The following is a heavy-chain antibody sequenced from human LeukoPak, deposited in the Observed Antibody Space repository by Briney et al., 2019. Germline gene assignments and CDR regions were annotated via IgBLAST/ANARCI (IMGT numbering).Heavy chain of an antibody. D-gene: IGHD3-10*01. J-gene: IGHJ4*02. V-gene: IGHV5-51*01. CDR3: ARLRITMVRGVMVFDY. CDR1: GYSFTSYW. Sequence: GESLKISCKGSGYSFTSYWIGWVRQMPGKGLEWMGIIYPGDSDTRYSPSFQGQVTISADKSISTAYLQWSSLKASDTAMYHCARLRITMVRGVMVFDYWGQGTLVTVSS. CDR2: IYPGDSDT.